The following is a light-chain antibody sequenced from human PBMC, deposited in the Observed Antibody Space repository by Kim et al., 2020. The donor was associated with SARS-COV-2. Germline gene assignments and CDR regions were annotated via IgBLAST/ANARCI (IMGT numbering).Light chain of an antibody. CDR2: DVS. CDR1: SSDVGGYNY. Sequence: QSALTQPASVSGSPGQSITISCTGTSSDVGGYNYVSWYQQHPGKAPKLMIYDVSNRPSGVSNRFSSSKSGNTASLTISGLQAEDKADYYCSSYTSSSTLGVFGTGTKVTVL. J-gene: IGLJ1*01. CDR3: SSYTSSSTLGV. V-gene: IGLV2-14*03.